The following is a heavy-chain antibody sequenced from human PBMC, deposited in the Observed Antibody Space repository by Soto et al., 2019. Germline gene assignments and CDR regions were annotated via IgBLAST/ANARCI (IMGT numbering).Heavy chain of an antibody. Sequence: QAQVVQSGAEVRKPGSSVKLSCKASEGTFNSYAIAWVRQAPGQGLEWMGGIIPYYNTLNYAQKFQDRVTITADDSTNTVYMELSSLRSDDTAVFFCASGASRWYPYCFDSWAQGTLVTVSS. CDR1: EGTFNSYA. CDR2: IIPYYNTL. J-gene: IGHJ4*02. CDR3: ASGASRWYPYCFDS. V-gene: IGHV1-69*01. D-gene: IGHD6-13*01.